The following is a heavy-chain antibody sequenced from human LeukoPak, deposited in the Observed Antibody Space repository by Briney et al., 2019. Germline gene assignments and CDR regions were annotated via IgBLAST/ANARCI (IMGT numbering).Heavy chain of an antibody. CDR1: RYTSTSYD. J-gene: IGHJ4*02. CDR2: MNPNSGNT. Sequence: ASVKVSCKASRYTSTSYDINWVRQATGQGLEWMGWMNPNSGNTGYAQKFQGRVTMTRNTSISTAYMELSSLRSEDTAVYYCARGLSRSSGYYYGDYWGQGTLVTVSS. V-gene: IGHV1-8*01. CDR3: ARGLSRSSGYYYGDY. D-gene: IGHD3-22*01.